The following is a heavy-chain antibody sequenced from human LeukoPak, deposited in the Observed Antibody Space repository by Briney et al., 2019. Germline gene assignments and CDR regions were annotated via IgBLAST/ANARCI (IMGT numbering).Heavy chain of an antibody. D-gene: IGHD2-15*01. CDR3: ALPPRGYCSGGSCYSMGMDV. CDR1: GGTFINYA. CDR2: IIPIFGTA. V-gene: IGHV1-69*13. Sequence: SVTVSCKASGGTFINYAISWVRQAPGQGLEWMGGIIPIFGTANYAQEFQGRVTITADESTSTAYMELSSLRSEDTAVYYCALPPRGYCSGGSCYSMGMDVWGQGTTVTVSS. J-gene: IGHJ6*02.